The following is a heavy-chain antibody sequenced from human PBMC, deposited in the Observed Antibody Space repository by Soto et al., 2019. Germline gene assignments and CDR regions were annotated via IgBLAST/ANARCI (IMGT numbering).Heavy chain of an antibody. V-gene: IGHV1-3*01. J-gene: IGHJ4*02. CDR2: INPGSGYT. CDR3: TRDLNGGNPFDY. CDR1: GYTLPNYS. D-gene: IGHD2-8*01. Sequence: QVQFVQSGAEVKKPGASVRLSCKPSGYTLPNYSIQWVRQAAGQGLQWLGWINPGSGYTEYSQRFQGRVTLSRDNSASTFYMDLTSLTSEDTAVYFCTRDLNGGNPFDYLGQGTLVTVSS.